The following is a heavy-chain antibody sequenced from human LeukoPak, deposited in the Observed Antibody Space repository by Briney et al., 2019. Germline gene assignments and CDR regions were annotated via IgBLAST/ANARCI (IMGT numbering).Heavy chain of an antibody. CDR3: ARSRSRGTYYYFDY. J-gene: IGHJ4*02. CDR2: IYYSGST. V-gene: IGHV4-59*01. CDR1: GGSISSYY. Sequence: SETLSLTCTVSGGSISSYYWSWIRQPPGKGLEWIGYIYYSGSTNYNPSLKSRVTISVDTSKNQFSLKLSSVTAADTAVYYCARSRSRGTYYYFDYWGQGTLVTVSS. D-gene: IGHD1-26*01.